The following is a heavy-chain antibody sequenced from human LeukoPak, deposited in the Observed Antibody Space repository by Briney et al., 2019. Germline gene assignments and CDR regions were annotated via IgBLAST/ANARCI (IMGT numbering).Heavy chain of an antibody. CDR1: EFTFSDYS. Sequence: PGGSLRLSCAASEFTFSDYSMNWVRQAPGKGLEWVAAVNTVSSYRYYADSMRGRFTISRDNAKNSLFLQMNSLRAEDTAVYYCARLRRNSDRSDFFYYYDHWGQGTLVTVSS. CDR2: VNTVSSYR. CDR3: ARLRRNSDRSDFFYYYDH. J-gene: IGHJ4*02. V-gene: IGHV3-21*01. D-gene: IGHD3-22*01.